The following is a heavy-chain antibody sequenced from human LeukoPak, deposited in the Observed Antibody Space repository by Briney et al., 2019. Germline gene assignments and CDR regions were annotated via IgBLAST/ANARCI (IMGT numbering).Heavy chain of an antibody. CDR2: ISGSGGST. V-gene: IGHV3-23*01. CDR3: TKSSSSSDISGYNDY. J-gene: IGHJ4*02. Sequence: SGGSLRLSCAASGFTFSTYAMSWVRQAPGKGLEWVSVISGSGGSTYYADSVKGRFTISRDNSKNALYVQMSSLRAEDTAVYYCTKSSSSSDISGYNDYWGQGTLVTVSS. CDR1: GFTFSTYA. D-gene: IGHD3-22*01.